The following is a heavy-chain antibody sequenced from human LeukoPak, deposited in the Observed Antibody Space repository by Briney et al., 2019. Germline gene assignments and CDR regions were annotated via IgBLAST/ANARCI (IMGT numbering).Heavy chain of an antibody. D-gene: IGHD2-21*02. CDR2: ISGSGGST. J-gene: IGHJ4*02. Sequence: QTGGSLRLSCAASGFTFSSYAMNWVRQAPGKGLEWVSAISGSGGSTHYADSVKGRFAISRDNSKNTLYLQMNSLRAEDTAVYYCAKDELVYCGGDCPFDYWGQGTLVTVSS. CDR1: GFTFSSYA. CDR3: AKDELVYCGGDCPFDY. V-gene: IGHV3-23*01.